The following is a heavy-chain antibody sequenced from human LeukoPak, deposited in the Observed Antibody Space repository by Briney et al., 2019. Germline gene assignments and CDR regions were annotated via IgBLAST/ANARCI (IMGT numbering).Heavy chain of an antibody. V-gene: IGHV3-74*03. D-gene: IGHD2/OR15-2a*01. CDR2: ISPDGSSA. J-gene: IGHJ4*02. CDR3: ARVSFCPRCHFDY. Sequence: GSLRLSCAASGFSFSSYWMHWVRQAPGKGLVWVARISPDGSSALSADSVRGRFTISRDNADKTLYLQLNSLRAEDTAVYYCARVSFCPRCHFDYWGQGTLVTVSS. CDR1: GFSFSSYW.